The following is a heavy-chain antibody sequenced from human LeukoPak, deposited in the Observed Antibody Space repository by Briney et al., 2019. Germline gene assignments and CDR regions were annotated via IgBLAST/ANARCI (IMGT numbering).Heavy chain of an antibody. CDR3: ARKAVGSYHLTDY. J-gene: IGHJ4*02. D-gene: IGHD1-26*01. CDR1: RGSIISYY. CDR2: IYYSGRT. V-gene: IGHV4-59*12. Sequence: PSETPSLTCTVPRGSIISYYWSWIRPPPREGLERSGHIYYSGRTTYKPSIKSRVTISVETSKKQFSLKRSSATAEATAGHCRARKAVGSYHLTDYWGQGTLVTVSS.